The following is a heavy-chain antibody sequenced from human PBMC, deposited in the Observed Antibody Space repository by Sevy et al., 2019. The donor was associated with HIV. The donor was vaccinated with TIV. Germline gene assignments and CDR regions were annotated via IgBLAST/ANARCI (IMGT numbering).Heavy chain of an antibody. V-gene: IGHV3-7*01. Sequence: GGSLRLSCAASGFIFNRFWMSWVRQAPGKGLEWVANIKQDGSEKYYVDSVTGRFTISRDSAKNSLYLQMNRLRVEDTAVYYCARGYSGRYGYYDYAMDVWGQGTTVTVSS. CDR3: ARGYSGRYGYYDYAMDV. CDR1: GFIFNRFW. CDR2: IKQDGSEK. D-gene: IGHD6-19*01. J-gene: IGHJ6*02.